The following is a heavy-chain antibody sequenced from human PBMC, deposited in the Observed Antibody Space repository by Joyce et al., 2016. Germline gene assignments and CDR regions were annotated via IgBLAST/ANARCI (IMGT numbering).Heavy chain of an antibody. D-gene: IGHD1-14*01. J-gene: IGHJ5*02. CDR3: GRDSRKWLVP. CDR2: IHAESCKT. V-gene: IGHV1-3*01. CDR1: GYNFISYS. Sequence: QVHLVQSGAEVKNPGASVKFSCKTSGYNFISYSIHWVRKAPGKRLEWMRRIHAESCKTVYAQKYHGRVTITRDTGASTSYMEGSSLRSEDTAVYYGGRDSRKWLVPWGQGTLVTVSS.